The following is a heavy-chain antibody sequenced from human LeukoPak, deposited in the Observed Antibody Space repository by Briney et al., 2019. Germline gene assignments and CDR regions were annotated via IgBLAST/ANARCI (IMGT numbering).Heavy chain of an antibody. CDR1: GGSISSYY. D-gene: IGHD1-26*01. J-gene: IGHJ6*03. Sequence: SETLSLTCTVSGGSISSYYWSWIRQPAGKGLEWIGRIYTSGSTNYNPSLKSRVTMSVDTSKNQFSLKLSSVTAADTAVYYCARGLPSGSYDYYYYMDVWGKGTTVTVSS. CDR2: IYTSGST. CDR3: ARGLPSGSYDYYYYMDV. V-gene: IGHV4-4*07.